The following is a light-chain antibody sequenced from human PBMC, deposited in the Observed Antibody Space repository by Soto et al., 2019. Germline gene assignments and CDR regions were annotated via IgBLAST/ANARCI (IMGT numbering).Light chain of an antibody. J-gene: IGKJ1*01. Sequence: EIVMKQSPATVSVSTGERATLSCRASHSVSSNLAWYQQKPGQAPRLLIYGASTRATGIPARFSGGGSGTEFTLTISSLQSEDFAVYYCQQYNNWGTFGQGTKVDIK. CDR3: QQYNNWGT. CDR2: GAS. CDR1: HSVSSN. V-gene: IGKV3-15*01.